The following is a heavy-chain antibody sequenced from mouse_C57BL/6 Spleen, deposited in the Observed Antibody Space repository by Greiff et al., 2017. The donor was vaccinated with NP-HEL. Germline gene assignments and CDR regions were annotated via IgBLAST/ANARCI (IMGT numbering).Heavy chain of an antibody. Sequence: VQLQQSGPELVKPGASVKISCKASGYTFTDYYMNWVKQSHGKSLEWIGDINPNNGGTSYNQKFKGKATLTVDKSSSPAYMELRSLTSEDSAVYYCARCNDGYYGDYWGQGTTLTVSS. D-gene: IGHD2-3*01. CDR1: GYTFTDYY. CDR3: ARCNDGYYGDY. CDR2: INPNNGGT. J-gene: IGHJ2*01. V-gene: IGHV1-26*01.